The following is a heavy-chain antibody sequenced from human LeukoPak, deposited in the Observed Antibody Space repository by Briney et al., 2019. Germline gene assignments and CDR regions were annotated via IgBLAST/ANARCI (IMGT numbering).Heavy chain of an antibody. CDR3: ARQGRGVRGLYFDY. D-gene: IGHD3-10*01. Sequence: KSSETLSLTCTVSGGSISSSSYYWGWIRQPPGKGLEWIGSIYYSGSAYYNPSLKSRVTISVDTSKNQFSLKLSSVTAADTAVYYCARQGRGVRGLYFDYWGQGTLVTVSS. CDR1: GGSISSSSYY. J-gene: IGHJ4*02. CDR2: IYYSGSA. V-gene: IGHV4-39*01.